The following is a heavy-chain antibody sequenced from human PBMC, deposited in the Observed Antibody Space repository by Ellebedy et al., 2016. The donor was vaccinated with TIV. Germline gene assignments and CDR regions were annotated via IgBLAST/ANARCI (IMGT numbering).Heavy chain of an antibody. D-gene: IGHD5-18*01. CDR3: ARMDTAMVHFDY. CDR1: GGSFSGYY. Sequence: SETLSLTCAVYGGSFSGYYWSWIRQPPGKGLEWIGEINHSGSTNYNPSLKSRVTISIDTSKNQFSLKLSSVTAADTAVYYCARMDTAMVHFDYWGQGTLVTVSS. J-gene: IGHJ4*02. V-gene: IGHV4-34*01. CDR2: INHSGST.